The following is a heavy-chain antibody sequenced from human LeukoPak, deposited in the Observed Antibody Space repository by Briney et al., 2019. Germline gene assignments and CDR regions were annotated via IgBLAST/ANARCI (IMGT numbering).Heavy chain of an antibody. CDR2: IYYSGRT. Sequence: SETLSLTCTVSGGSISSYYWTWIRQPPGKGLEWIGFIYYSGRTNYNPSLKSRVTISVDTSKNQFSLKLSSVTAADTAVYYCAREGGGYSYGYYYYYYMDVWGKGTTVTVSS. V-gene: IGHV4-59*01. J-gene: IGHJ6*03. CDR1: GGSISSYY. D-gene: IGHD5-18*01. CDR3: AREGGGYSYGYYYYYYMDV.